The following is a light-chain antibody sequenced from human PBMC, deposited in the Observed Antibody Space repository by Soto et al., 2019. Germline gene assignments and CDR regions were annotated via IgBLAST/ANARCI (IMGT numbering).Light chain of an antibody. V-gene: IGLV3-21*02. CDR3: HLWDNTSDQPV. J-gene: IGLJ2*01. CDR1: DIGTKS. CDR2: DDS. Sequence: SYELTQPPSVSVTPGQTARIPCGGNDIGTKSVHWYQQMPDQSPVLVVYDDSDRPSGIPERFSGSNSGNAATLTISRVEAGDEADYYCHLWDNTSDQPVFGGGTKLTVL.